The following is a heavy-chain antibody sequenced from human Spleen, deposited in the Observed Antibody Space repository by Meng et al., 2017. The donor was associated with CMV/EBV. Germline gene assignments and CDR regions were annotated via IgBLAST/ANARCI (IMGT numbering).Heavy chain of an antibody. CDR1: GYTFNSYG. V-gene: IGHV1-18*01. CDR3: ARGPYYYETRGLLDYYYGMDV. J-gene: IGHJ6*02. CDR2: ISAYNGDT. D-gene: IGHD3-22*01. Sequence: ASVKVSCKASGYTFNSYGISWVRQAPGQGLEWMGWISAYNGDTNYAQKFEGRVTMTTDTSTNTVYMELRSLRSDDTAVYYCARGPYYYETRGLLDYYYGMDVWGQGTTVTVSS.